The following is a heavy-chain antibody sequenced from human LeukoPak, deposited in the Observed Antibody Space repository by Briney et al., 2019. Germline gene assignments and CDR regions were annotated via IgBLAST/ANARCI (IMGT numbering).Heavy chain of an antibody. CDR3: AKSGSTSWYLDY. CDR1: GFTFSSYG. J-gene: IGHJ4*02. Sequence: GGSLRLSCAASGFTFSSYGIHWIRQAPGKGLEWVSYISSSGSTIYYADSVKGQFTISRDNSKNTLYLQMSSLRAEDAAVYYCAKSGSTSWYLDYWGQGTLVTVSS. CDR2: ISSSGSTI. D-gene: IGHD6-13*01. V-gene: IGHV3-48*01.